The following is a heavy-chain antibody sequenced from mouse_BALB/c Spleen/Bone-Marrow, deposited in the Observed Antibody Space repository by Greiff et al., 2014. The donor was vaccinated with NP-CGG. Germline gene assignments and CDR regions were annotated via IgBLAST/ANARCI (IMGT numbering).Heavy chain of an antibody. D-gene: IGHD2-12*01. CDR3: ARQSYYGYGAY. CDR1: GFDFSRYW. Sequence: EVMLVESGGGLVQPGGSLKLSCAASGFDFSRYWMSWVRQAPGEGLEWIGEINPDSSTINYTPYVKDKFIISRDNAKNTLYLQMSKVRSEDTAFYYCARQSYYGYGAYWGQGTLVTVSA. J-gene: IGHJ3*01. CDR2: INPDSSTI. V-gene: IGHV4-1*02.